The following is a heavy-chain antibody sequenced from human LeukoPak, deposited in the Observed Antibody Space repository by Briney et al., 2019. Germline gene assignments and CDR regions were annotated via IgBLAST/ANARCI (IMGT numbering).Heavy chain of an antibody. CDR1: GFTFSDYY. D-gene: IGHD5-24*01. V-gene: IGHV3-11*01. CDR2: ISSSGSTI. CDR3: SYCVKWGQSRWRPCVGY. J-gene: IGHJ4*02. Sequence: GGSLRLSCAASGFTFSDYYMSWIRQAPGKGRVWVSYISSSGSTIYYADSVKGRFTSSRDNAKNSLYLQMNSLRAENTEVNDGSYCVKWGQSRWRPCVGYWGQGNVVTVSS.